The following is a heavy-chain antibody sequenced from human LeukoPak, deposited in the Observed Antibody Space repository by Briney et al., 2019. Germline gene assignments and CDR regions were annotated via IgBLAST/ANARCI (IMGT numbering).Heavy chain of an antibody. Sequence: SETLSLTCAVYGGSFSGYYWSWIRQPPGKGLEWIGEINHSGSTNYNPSLKSRVTISVDTSKNQFSLKLSSVTAADTAVYYCARHRLFWSGLSDAFDIWGQGTMVTVSS. CDR2: INHSGST. V-gene: IGHV4-34*01. CDR1: GGSFSGYY. D-gene: IGHD3-3*01. CDR3: ARHRLFWSGLSDAFDI. J-gene: IGHJ3*02.